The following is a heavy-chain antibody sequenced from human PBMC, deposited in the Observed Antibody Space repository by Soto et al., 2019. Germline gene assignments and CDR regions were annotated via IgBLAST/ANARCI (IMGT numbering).Heavy chain of an antibody. J-gene: IGHJ4*02. V-gene: IGHV3-7*01. CDR3: ARLESRFWSGFDF. D-gene: IGHD3-3*01. CDR1: GLTFNSYW. CDR2: IKLDGSEK. Sequence: HGGSLKLSCAASGLTFNSYWMSWACKTSGKGLEWVAYIKLDGSEKNYVDSMKGRLAISRDNVKNSLFLQMNSPRAEDTAVYYCARLESRFWSGFDFWGQGSLVTVSS.